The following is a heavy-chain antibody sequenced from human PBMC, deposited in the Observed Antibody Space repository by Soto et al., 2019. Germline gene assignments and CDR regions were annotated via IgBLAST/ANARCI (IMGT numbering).Heavy chain of an antibody. CDR3: ARVMSNSGSYYDYYYGMDV. CDR1: GYTFTSYA. D-gene: IGHD1-26*01. CDR2: INAGNGNT. V-gene: IGHV1-3*01. J-gene: IGHJ6*02. Sequence: ASVKVSCKASGYTFTSYAMHWVRQAPGQRLEWMGWINAGNGNTKYSQKFQGRVTITRDTSASTAYMELSSLRSEDTAAYYCARVMSNSGSYYDYYYGMDVWGQGTTVTVSS.